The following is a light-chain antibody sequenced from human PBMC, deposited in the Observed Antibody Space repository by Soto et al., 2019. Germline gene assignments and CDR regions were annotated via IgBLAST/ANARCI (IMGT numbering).Light chain of an antibody. J-gene: IGKJ1*01. CDR2: DAS. CDR3: QQYNSYSET. Sequence: DIQMTQSPSTLSASVGDRVTITCRASQSISSWLAWYQQKPGKAPKLLIYDASSLESGVPSRFSGIGSVTEFTLTISSRQPDDFETYYCQQYNSYSETFGQGTKVDIK. CDR1: QSISSW. V-gene: IGKV1-5*01.